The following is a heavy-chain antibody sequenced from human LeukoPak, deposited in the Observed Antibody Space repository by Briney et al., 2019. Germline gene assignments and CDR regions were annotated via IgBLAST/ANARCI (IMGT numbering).Heavy chain of an antibody. CDR2: IYYSGST. CDR3: AVLYYFDY. Sequence: SETLSLTCTVSGGSISSYYWSWVRQPPGKGLEWIGHIYYSGSTDYSPSLKSRVTISVDTSKNQFSLKLSSVTAADTAVYYCAVLYYFDYWGQGTLVTVSS. CDR1: GGSISSYY. J-gene: IGHJ4*02. V-gene: IGHV4-59*12.